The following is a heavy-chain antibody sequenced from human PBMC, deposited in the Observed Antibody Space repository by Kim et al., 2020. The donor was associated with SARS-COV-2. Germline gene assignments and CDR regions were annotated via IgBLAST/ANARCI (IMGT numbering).Heavy chain of an antibody. J-gene: IGHJ4*02. CDR2: IKQDGSEK. V-gene: IGHV3-7*01. D-gene: IGHD3-22*01. CDR1: GFTFSSYW. CDR3: ARESYYDSSGYYYWYYFDY. Sequence: GGSLRLSCAASGFTFSSYWMSWVRQAPGKGLEWVANIKQDGSEKYYVDSVKGRFTISRDNAKNSLYLQMNSLRAEDTAVYYCARESYYDSSGYYYWYYFDYWGQGTLVTVSS.